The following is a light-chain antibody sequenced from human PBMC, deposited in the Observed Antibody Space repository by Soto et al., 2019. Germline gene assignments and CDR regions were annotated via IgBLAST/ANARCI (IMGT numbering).Light chain of an antibody. CDR1: QSVSSSY. V-gene: IGKV3-20*01. CDR3: QQYGSSPRT. Sequence: EIVLTQSPGTLSLSPGERATLSCRASQSVSSSYLAWYQQKPGQAPRLLIYGASSRATGIPDRFSGSGSGTDFTLTISGLEPEDFAVYYCQQYGSSPRTFVQGTKV. J-gene: IGKJ1*01. CDR2: GAS.